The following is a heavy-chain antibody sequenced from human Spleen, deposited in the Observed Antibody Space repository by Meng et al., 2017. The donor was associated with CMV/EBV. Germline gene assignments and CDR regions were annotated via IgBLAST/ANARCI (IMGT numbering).Heavy chain of an antibody. CDR1: GFTFSSYA. CDR2: ISYYGSNK. Sequence: GESLKIPCAASGFTFSSYAMHWVRQAPGKGLEWVAVISYYGSNKYYADSVKGRFTISRDNSKNTLYLQMNSLRAEDTAVYYCARSSYCSRTSCYPDYWGQGTLVTVAS. V-gene: IGHV3-30-3*01. CDR3: ARSSYCSRTSCYPDY. D-gene: IGHD2-2*01. J-gene: IGHJ4*02.